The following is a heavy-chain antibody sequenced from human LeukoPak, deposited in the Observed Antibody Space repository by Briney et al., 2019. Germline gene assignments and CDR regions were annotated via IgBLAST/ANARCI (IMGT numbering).Heavy chain of an antibody. J-gene: IGHJ4*02. Sequence: PGGSLRLSCAASGFTVSSNYMSWVRQAPGKGLEWVSVIYSGSSSTYYTDSVKGRFTISRHNSKNTLYLQMNSLRAEDTAVYYCARGGGGYDLDYWGQGTLVTVSS. D-gene: IGHD5-12*01. CDR3: ARGGGGYDLDY. V-gene: IGHV3-53*01. CDR2: IYSGSSST. CDR1: GFTVSSNY.